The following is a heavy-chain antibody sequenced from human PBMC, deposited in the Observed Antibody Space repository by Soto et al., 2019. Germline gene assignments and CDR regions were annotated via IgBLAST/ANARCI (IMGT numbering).Heavy chain of an antibody. CDR1: SGPDRSHN. CDR3: VRQGIDYLHGLVDV. V-gene: IGHV4-59*08. Sequence: QVQLQQSGPRLVKPSETPSLTCTVSSGPDRSHNWGWIRQPPGRGLEWIGYVYYTGDTAYNPSLRGRVTISADTATNEISLTLDPVTAADTAVYYCVRQGIDYLHGLVDVWGQGTTVSVSS. D-gene: IGHD4-17*01. CDR2: VYYTGDT. J-gene: IGHJ6*02.